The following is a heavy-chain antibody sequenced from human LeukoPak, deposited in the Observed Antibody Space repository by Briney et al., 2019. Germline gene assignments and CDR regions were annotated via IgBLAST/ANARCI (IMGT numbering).Heavy chain of an antibody. J-gene: IGHJ3*02. CDR2: MNPNSGNT. D-gene: IGHD3-22*01. CDR3: ARSPAAYYYDSRADAFDI. V-gene: IGHV1-8*01. Sequence: ASVKVSCEASGYTFTSYDINWVRQATGQGLEWMGWMNPNSGNTGYAQKFQGRVTMTRNTSISTAYMELSSLRSEDTAVYYCARSPAAYYYDSRADAFDIWGQGTMVTVSS. CDR1: GYTFTSYD.